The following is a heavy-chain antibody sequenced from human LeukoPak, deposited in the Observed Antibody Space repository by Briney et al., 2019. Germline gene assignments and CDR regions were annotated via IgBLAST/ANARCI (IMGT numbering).Heavy chain of an antibody. Sequence: SETLSLTCAVYGGSFSGYYWSWIRQPPGKGLEWIGYIYYSGSSYYNPSLKSRVTISVDTSKNQFSLKLSSVTAADTAVYYCAREYGDDNWFDPWGQGTLVTVSS. V-gene: IGHV4-30-4*01. D-gene: IGHD2-21*02. CDR3: AREYGDDNWFDP. J-gene: IGHJ5*02. CDR2: IYYSGSS. CDR1: GGSFSGYY.